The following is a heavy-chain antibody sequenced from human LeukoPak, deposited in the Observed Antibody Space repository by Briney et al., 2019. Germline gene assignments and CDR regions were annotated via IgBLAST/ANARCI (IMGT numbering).Heavy chain of an antibody. CDR2: IYPGDSDT. V-gene: IGHV5-51*01. CDR1: GYSFTNYW. CDR3: ARQDNDAVDI. Sequence: GESLKISCKGSGYSFTNYWIGWVRQMPGKGLEWMGIIYPGDSDTRYIPSFQGQVTISADKSISTAFLQWSSLKASDTAMYYCARQDNDAVDIWGQGTMVTISS. J-gene: IGHJ3*02.